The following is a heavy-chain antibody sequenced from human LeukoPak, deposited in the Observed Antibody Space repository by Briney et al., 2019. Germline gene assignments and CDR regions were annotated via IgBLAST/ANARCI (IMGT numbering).Heavy chain of an antibody. CDR3: AREGVYCSGGSCYSGGGYYYYYYMDV. V-gene: IGHV1-69*13. J-gene: IGHJ6*03. CDR1: GGTFSSYA. CDR2: IIPIFGTA. Sequence: SVKVSCKASGGTFSSYAISWVRQAPGQGLEWMGGIIPIFGTANYAQKFQGRVTITADESTSTAYMELSSLRSEDTAVYYCAREGVYCSGGSCYSGGGYYYYYYMDVWGKGTTVTVSS. D-gene: IGHD2-15*01.